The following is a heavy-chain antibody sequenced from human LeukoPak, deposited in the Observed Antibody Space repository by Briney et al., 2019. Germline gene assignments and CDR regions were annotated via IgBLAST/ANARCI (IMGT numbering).Heavy chain of an antibody. CDR1: GYSFTSYW. CDR2: IYPGDSDT. J-gene: IGHJ6*03. CDR3: ARFGDRLHYYYYMDV. V-gene: IGHV5-51*01. Sequence: GESLKISCKGSGYSFTSYWIGWVRQMPGKGLEWMGIIYPGDSDTRYSPSFQGQVTISADKSISTAYLQWSSLKASDTAMYYCARFGDRLHYYYYMDVWGKGTTVTVSS. D-gene: IGHD3-3*01.